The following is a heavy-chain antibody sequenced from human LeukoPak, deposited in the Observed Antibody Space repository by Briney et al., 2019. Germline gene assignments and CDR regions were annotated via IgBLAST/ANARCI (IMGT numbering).Heavy chain of an antibody. V-gene: IGHV3-23*01. J-gene: IGHJ5*01. CDR3: AREGPSSGSYDS. Sequence: QTGGSLRLSCAASGFTFSTYAMSWVRQAPGKGLEWVSGISGSGDRSYYADSAKGRFTSSRDNSKNTLYLQMSSLRAEDSAVYYCAREGPSSGSYDSWGQGTLVTVSS. CDR2: ISGSGDRS. D-gene: IGHD1-26*01. CDR1: GFTFSTYA.